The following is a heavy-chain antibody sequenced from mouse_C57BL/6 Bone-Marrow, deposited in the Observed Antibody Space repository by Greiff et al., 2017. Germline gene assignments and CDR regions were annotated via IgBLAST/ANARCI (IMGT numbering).Heavy chain of an antibody. CDR2: IHPNSGST. CDR1: GYTFTSYW. J-gene: IGHJ3*01. CDR3: AREVNWGPFAY. D-gene: IGHD4-1*01. V-gene: IGHV1-64*01. Sequence: QVQLQQPGAELVKPGASVKLSCKASGYTFTSYWMHWVKQRPGQGLEWIGMIHPNSGSTNYNEKFKSKSTLTVDKSSSTAYMQLSSLTSEDAAVYYCAREVNWGPFAYWGQGTLVTVSA.